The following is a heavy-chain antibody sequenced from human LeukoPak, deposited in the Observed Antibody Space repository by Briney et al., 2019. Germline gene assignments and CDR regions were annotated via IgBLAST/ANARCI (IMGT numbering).Heavy chain of an antibody. J-gene: IGHJ6*02. CDR1: GFTFSDYG. CDR3: ARDLAAGTAA. CDR2: INWSGGSI. V-gene: IGHV3-20*04. D-gene: IGHD6-13*01. Sequence: GGSLTLSCAASGFTFSDYGMSWVRQAPGKGLEWVSGINWSGGSIGYADSVQVRFSISRDNAKNSLYLEMNSLRAEDTALYYCARDLAAGTAAGGQGTTVTVSS.